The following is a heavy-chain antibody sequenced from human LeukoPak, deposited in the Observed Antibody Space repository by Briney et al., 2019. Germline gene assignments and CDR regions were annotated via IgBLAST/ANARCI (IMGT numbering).Heavy chain of an antibody. V-gene: IGHV3-15*01. CDR1: GFTLNKAW. J-gene: IGHJ4*02. D-gene: IGHD3-10*01. CDR2: IKSKTDGGTA. Sequence: PGGSLRLSCAATGFTLNKAWMSWVRQAPGKGLEWVGRIKSKTDGGTADYAAPVKGRFTISRDDSKNTLYLQINSLKTEDTAFYYCITDLRVTRVRGVEALLDYWGQGTLVTVSS. CDR3: ITDLRVTRVRGVEALLDY.